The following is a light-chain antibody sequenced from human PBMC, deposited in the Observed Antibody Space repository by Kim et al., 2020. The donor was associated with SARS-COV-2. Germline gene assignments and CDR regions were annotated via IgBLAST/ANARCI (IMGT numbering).Light chain of an antibody. CDR1: SSIIGRRI. J-gene: IGLJ1*01. Sequence: GHNVTISCSGSSSIIGRRIVNWNQQRPGTAPNLLIYSNNQWPSGVPDRFSGSKSGTSGSLAISGLQSEDEADYYCAAWDGSLNGYVFGTGTKVTVL. CDR3: AAWDGSLNGYV. CDR2: SNN. V-gene: IGLV1-44*01.